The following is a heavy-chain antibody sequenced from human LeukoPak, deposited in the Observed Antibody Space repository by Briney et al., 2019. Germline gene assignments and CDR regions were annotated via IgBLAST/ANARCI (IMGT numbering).Heavy chain of an antibody. J-gene: IGHJ6*02. CDR3: ARGARVGATYSYGMDV. CDR1: GFTVSSNY. D-gene: IGHD1-26*01. CDR2: IYSGGST. Sequence: GGSLRLSCAASGFTVSSNYMSWVRQAPGKGLEWVSVIYSGGSTYYADSVKGRFTFSRDNSKNTLYLQMNSLGADDTAVYYCARGARVGATYSYGMDVWGQGTTVTVSS. V-gene: IGHV3-66*01.